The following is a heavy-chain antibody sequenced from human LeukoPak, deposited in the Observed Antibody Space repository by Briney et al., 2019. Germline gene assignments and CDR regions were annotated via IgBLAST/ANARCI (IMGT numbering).Heavy chain of an antibody. D-gene: IGHD6-13*01. V-gene: IGHV3-33*05. CDR1: GFCFSIFA. CDR3: AKVAISSTWNYYYYGMDV. J-gene: IGHJ6*02. Sequence: GGSLRLSCAAYGFCFSIFAMHWVRQAPGKGLEWVGAILYDGSNKYYADSVKGRLTISRDNSKNTLFLQMTTLRGEDTGVYYCAKVAISSTWNYYYYGMDVWGRGTTVTVSS. CDR2: ILYDGSNK.